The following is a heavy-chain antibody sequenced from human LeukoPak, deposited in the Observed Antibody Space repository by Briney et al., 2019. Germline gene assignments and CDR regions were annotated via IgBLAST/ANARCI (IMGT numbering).Heavy chain of an antibody. D-gene: IGHD3-9*01. Sequence: GASVTVSCKASGYTFTGYYMHWVRQATGQGLEWMGWMNPNSGNTGYAQKFQGRVTMTRNTSISTAYMELSSLRSEDTAVYYCARMGFYPRILTGYRYFDYWGQGTLVTVSS. CDR3: ARMGFYPRILTGYRYFDY. CDR1: GYTFTGYY. J-gene: IGHJ4*02. CDR2: MNPNSGNT. V-gene: IGHV1-8*02.